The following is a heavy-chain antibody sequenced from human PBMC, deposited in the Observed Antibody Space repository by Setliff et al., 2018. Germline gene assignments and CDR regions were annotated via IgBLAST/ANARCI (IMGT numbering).Heavy chain of an antibody. Sequence: SVKVSCKASGGTFSNYGVSWVRQAPGQGLEWMGGTIPSFGSTNYAQKFQGRVTIITDESTSTAYMELSSLRTEDSAVYYCAREGVDTRSSTDYRYYMDVWGKGTTVTV. J-gene: IGHJ6*03. D-gene: IGHD5-18*01. CDR1: GGTFSNYG. V-gene: IGHV1-69*05. CDR3: AREGVDTRSSTDYRYYMDV. CDR2: TIPSFGST.